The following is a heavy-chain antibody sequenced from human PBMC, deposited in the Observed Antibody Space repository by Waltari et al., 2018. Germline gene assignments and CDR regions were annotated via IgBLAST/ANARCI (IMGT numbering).Heavy chain of an antibody. D-gene: IGHD5-18*01. J-gene: IGHJ4*02. V-gene: IGHV4-34*01. CDR3: ARAPTAMVTDFDY. CDR2: INHSGST. Sequence: QVQLQQWGAGLLKPSETLSLTCAVYGGSFSGYYWSWIRQPPGKGLEWIGEINHSGSTNYNPSPKSRVTISVDTSKNQFSRKLSSVTAADTAVYYCARAPTAMVTDFDYWGQGTLVTVSS. CDR1: GGSFSGYY.